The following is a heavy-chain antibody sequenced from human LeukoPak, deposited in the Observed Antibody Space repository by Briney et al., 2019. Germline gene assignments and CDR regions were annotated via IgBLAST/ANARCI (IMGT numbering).Heavy chain of an antibody. Sequence: PGRSLRLSCAASGFTFSSYGMHWVRQAPGKGLEWVSVIYSGGSTYYADSVKGRFTISRDNSKNTLYLQMNSLRAEDTAVYYCARDSGVLRYFDWQDYWGQGTLVTVSS. D-gene: IGHD3-9*01. CDR2: IYSGGST. V-gene: IGHV3-NL1*01. CDR3: ARDSGVLRYFDWQDY. CDR1: GFTFSSYG. J-gene: IGHJ4*02.